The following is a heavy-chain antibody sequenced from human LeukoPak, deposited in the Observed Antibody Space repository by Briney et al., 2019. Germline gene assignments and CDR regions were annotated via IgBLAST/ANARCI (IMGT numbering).Heavy chain of an antibody. V-gene: IGHV4-31*03. Sequence: PSQTLSLTCTVSGGSISSGGHYWSWIRQHPGKGLEWIGYIYYSGSTYYNPFLKSRVTISVDTSKNQFSLKLSSVTAADTAVYYCARSQSKSDYYEDYWGQGTLVTVSS. CDR3: ARSQSKSDYYEDY. CDR2: IYYSGST. D-gene: IGHD3-22*01. J-gene: IGHJ4*02. CDR1: GGSISSGGHY.